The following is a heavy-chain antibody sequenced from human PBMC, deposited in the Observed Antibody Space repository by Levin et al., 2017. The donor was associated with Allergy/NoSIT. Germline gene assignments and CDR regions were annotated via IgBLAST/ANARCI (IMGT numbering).Heavy chain of an antibody. J-gene: IGHJ4*02. V-gene: IGHV3-48*01. Sequence: LSLTCEASGFTFSTYSMTWVRQAPGKGLEWVSYISSSGDTIYSADSVKGRITISRDNAKNSLYLQVNSLRAEDTAVYYCARGRGAYISGWYLYYLDYWGQGTLVTVSS. CDR3: ARGRGAYISGWYLYYLDY. CDR2: ISSSGDTI. CDR1: GFTFSTYS. D-gene: IGHD6-19*01.